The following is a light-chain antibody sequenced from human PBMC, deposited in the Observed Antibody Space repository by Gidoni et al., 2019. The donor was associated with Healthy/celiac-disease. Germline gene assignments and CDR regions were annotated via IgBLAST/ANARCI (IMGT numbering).Light chain of an antibody. Sequence: LVMTHSPLSLPVTPGEPASISCRSSQSLLHSNRFSYLDWYLQKPGQAPPLLIYLGSSRASGVPDRFSGSGSGTDFTLKISRVEAEDVGVYYCKQDLQTPGFGQGTKLEIK. V-gene: IGKV2-28*01. J-gene: IGKJ2*03. CDR3: KQDLQTPG. CDR1: QSLLHSNRFSY. CDR2: LGS.